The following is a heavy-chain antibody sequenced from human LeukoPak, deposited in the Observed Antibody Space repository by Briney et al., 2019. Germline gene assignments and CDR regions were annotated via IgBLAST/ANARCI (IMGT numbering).Heavy chain of an antibody. Sequence: ASVKVSCKASGYTFTSYGISWVRQAPGQGLEWMGWISAYNGNTNYAQKLQGRVTMTTGTSTSTAYMELRSLRSDDTAVYYCARDRLYCSGGSCYSSWFDPWGQGTLVTVSS. D-gene: IGHD2-15*01. V-gene: IGHV1-18*01. CDR3: ARDRLYCSGGSCYSSWFDP. CDR2: ISAYNGNT. CDR1: GYTFTSYG. J-gene: IGHJ5*02.